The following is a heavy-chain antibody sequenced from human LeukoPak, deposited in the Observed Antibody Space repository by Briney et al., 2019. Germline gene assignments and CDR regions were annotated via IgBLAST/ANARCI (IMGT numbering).Heavy chain of an antibody. CDR1: GGSISSSSYY. D-gene: IGHD2-15*01. CDR2: IYYSGST. J-gene: IGHJ4*02. CDR3: ARLDVPPEGGFDY. Sequence: KPSETLSLTCTVSGGSISSSSYYWGWIRQPPGKGLEWIGSIYYSGSTYYNPSLKSRVTISVDTSKNQFSLKLSSVTAADTAVYYCARLDVPPEGGFDYWGQGTLVTVSS. V-gene: IGHV4-39*01.